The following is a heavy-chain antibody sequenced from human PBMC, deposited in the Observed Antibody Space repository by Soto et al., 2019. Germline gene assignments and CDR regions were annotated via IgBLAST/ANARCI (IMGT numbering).Heavy chain of an antibody. CDR3: VRTWLVVAVATREDF. Sequence: EVQLVESGGGLVQPGESLRLSCAASGFTFSNYWMHWVRQAPGKGLVWVSRIDSDGSRITYADFVKGRFTISRDNAKNTVYLHMNSLTAEETAVYYCVRTWLVVAVATREDFWGQETLVTVSS. D-gene: IGHD2-15*01. CDR1: GFTFSNYW. V-gene: IGHV3-74*01. CDR2: IDSDGSRI. J-gene: IGHJ4*02.